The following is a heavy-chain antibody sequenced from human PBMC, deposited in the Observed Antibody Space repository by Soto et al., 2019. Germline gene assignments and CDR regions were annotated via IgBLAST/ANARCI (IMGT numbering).Heavy chain of an antibody. J-gene: IGHJ4*02. D-gene: IGHD2-21*01. V-gene: IGHV3-30*18. CDR1: GFTFSSYG. CDR2: ISYDGSNK. CDR3: AKPVVLGCFDY. Sequence: GGSLRLSCAASGFTFSSYGMHWVRQAPGKGLEWVAVISYDGSNKYYADSVKGRFTISRDNSKNTLYLQMNSLRAEDTAVYYCAKPVVLGCFDYWGQGTLVTVSS.